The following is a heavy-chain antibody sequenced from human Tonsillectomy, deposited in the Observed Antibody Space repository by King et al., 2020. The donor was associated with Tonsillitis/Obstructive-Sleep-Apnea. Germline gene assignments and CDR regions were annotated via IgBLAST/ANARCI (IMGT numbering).Heavy chain of an antibody. CDR1: GFTFSSYG. D-gene: IGHD7-27*01. CDR2: IWYDGSNE. CDR3: ARDTHPLGMGAFDI. Sequence: VQLVESGGGVVQPGRSLRLSCAASGFTFSSYGMHWVRQAPGKGLEWGAVIWYDGSNEYYADSVKGRFTIYRDNSRNTLYLQMNSLRAEDTAVYYCARDTHPLGMGAFDIWGQGTMVTVSS. J-gene: IGHJ3*02. V-gene: IGHV3-33*01.